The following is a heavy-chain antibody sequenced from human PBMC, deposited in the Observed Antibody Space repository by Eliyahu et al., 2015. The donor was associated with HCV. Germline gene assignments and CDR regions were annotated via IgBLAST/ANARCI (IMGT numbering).Heavy chain of an antibody. CDR1: GFTFSSYA. CDR2: ISYDGSNK. J-gene: IGHJ2*01. V-gene: IGHV3-30-3*01. CDR3: ARETVAPTNWYFDL. D-gene: IGHD4-17*01. Sequence: QVQLVESGGGVVQPGRSLRLSCAASGFTFSSYAMHWVRQAPGKGLEWVAVISYDGSNKYYADSVKGRFTISRDNSKNTLYLQMNSLRAEDTAVYYCARETVAPTNWYFDLWGRGTLVTVSS.